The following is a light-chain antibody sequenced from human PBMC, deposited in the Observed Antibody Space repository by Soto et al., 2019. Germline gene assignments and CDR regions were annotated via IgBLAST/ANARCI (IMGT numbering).Light chain of an antibody. J-gene: IGKJ4*01. CDR1: QSVNSH. CDR3: PQYNVRPLT. CDR2: VAS. V-gene: IGKV3-15*01. Sequence: EIVMTQSPITLSVSPGYRATLSCRASQSVNSHLAWYQQKPGQTPTLLIYVASTRATSIPARFSGSGSGTEFTLTISSLQSEDLSVYYCPQYNVRPLTFGGGTKVEFK.